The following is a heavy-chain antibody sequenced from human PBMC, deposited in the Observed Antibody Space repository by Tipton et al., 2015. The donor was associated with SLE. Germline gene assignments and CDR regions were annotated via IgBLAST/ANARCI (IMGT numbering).Heavy chain of an antibody. CDR1: GVSINNYY. Sequence: LRLSCTVSGVSINNYYWSWIRQPPGKGLEWIGHMYYTGSTSYNPSLQSRVTMSVDTSKNQFSLSLRSVTAADTAVYYCARHRDCTSISCQANWFDPWGQGSLVTVSS. D-gene: IGHD2-2*01. V-gene: IGHV4-59*08. CDR2: MYYTGST. J-gene: IGHJ5*02. CDR3: ARHRDCTSISCQANWFDP.